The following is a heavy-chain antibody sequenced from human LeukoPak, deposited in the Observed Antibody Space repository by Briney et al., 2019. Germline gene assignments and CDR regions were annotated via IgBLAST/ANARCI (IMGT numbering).Heavy chain of an antibody. CDR2: ISYDGSNK. CDR3: AKDPFYGSGSYIDY. J-gene: IGHJ4*02. CDR1: GFTFSSYG. Sequence: GRSLRLSCAASGFTFSSYGMHRVRQAPGKGLEWVAVISYDGSNKYYADSVKGRFTISRDNSKNTLYLQMNSLRAEDTAVYYCAKDPFYGSGSYIDYWGQGTLVTVSS. D-gene: IGHD3-10*01. V-gene: IGHV3-30*18.